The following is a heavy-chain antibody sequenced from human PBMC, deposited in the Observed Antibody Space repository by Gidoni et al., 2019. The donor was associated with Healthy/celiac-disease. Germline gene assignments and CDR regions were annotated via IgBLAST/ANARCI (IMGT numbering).Heavy chain of an antibody. CDR2: ISGSGGST. CDR3: AKDITYYDFWSGLRNDMYYFDY. J-gene: IGHJ4*02. Sequence: EVQLLESGGGLVQPGGSLRLSCSASGFTFSSYAMSWVRQAPGKGLEWVSAISGSGGSTYYADSVKGRFTISRDNSKNTLYLQMNSLRAEDTAVYYCAKDITYYDFWSGLRNDMYYFDYWGQGTLVTVSS. V-gene: IGHV3-23*01. CDR1: GFTFSSYA. D-gene: IGHD3-3*01.